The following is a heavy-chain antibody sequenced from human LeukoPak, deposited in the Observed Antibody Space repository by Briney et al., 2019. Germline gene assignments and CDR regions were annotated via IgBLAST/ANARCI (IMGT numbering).Heavy chain of an antibody. J-gene: IGHJ4*02. V-gene: IGHV1-69*04. CDR1: GGTFSSYA. Sequence: SVKVSCKASGGTFSSYAISWVRQAPGQGLEWMGRIIPILGIANYAQKFQGRVTITADKSTSTAYMELSSLRSEDTAVYYCASWGSATVTTSYFDYWGQGTLVTVSS. CDR3: ASWGSATVTTSYFDY. CDR2: IIPILGIA. D-gene: IGHD4-17*01.